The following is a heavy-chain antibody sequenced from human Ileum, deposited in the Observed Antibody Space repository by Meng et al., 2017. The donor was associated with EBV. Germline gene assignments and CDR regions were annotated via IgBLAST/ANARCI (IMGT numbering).Heavy chain of an antibody. V-gene: IGHV3-23*04. J-gene: IGHJ5*02. CDR1: GFIFNNYA. CDR3: AKGRAGNWFDP. Sequence: EVQRVGSGGGLVQPGGSLRLSCAASGFIFNNYAMSWVRQTPGKGLEWVSAISGGADSTYYVHSVEGRFTISRDNSKNTLYLQMNSLRAEDSAVYYCAKGRAGNWFDPWGQGTLVTVSS. CDR2: ISGGADST.